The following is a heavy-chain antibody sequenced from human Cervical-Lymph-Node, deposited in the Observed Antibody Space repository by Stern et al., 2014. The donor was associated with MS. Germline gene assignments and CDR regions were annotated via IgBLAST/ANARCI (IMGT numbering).Heavy chain of an antibody. Sequence: EVQLVESGGGFVQPGGSLRLSCGASGFTFRNYWMHWVRQGPGKVLVWVARINRDGTTITHADSVKGRCTISRDNAKNTLYLQMNSLRVEDTAVYCCTKDTYGPEDYWGQGTSVTVSS. D-gene: IGHD3-10*01. CDR2: INRDGTTI. CDR1: GFTFRNYW. J-gene: IGHJ4*02. V-gene: IGHV3-74*02. CDR3: TKDTYGPEDY.